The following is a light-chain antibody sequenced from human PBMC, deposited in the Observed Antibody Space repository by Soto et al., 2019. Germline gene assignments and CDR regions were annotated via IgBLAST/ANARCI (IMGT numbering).Light chain of an antibody. J-gene: IGLJ3*02. CDR3: SSYTSSGTHWV. V-gene: IGLV2-14*01. Sequence: QSVLTQPASVSGSPGQSITISCTGSSSDIGTYNYLSWYQQHPGKAPKLMIYEVSDRPSGISNSFSGSKSGNTASLTISGLQAEDEADYYCSSYTSSGTHWVFGGGTKLTVL. CDR2: EVS. CDR1: SSDIGTYNY.